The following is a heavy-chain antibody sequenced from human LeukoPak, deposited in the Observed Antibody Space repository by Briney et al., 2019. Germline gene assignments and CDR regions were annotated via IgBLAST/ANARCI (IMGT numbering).Heavy chain of an antibody. CDR2: IYYSGST. CDR3: ASLRLLLRYFDL. J-gene: IGHJ4*02. V-gene: IGHV4-39*01. CDR1: GGSISTSSYY. D-gene: IGHD3-9*01. Sequence: SETLSLTCTVSGGSISTSSYYWGWVRQPPGKGLEWIGSIYYSGSTYYNPSLKSRVTICVDTSKNQFSLKLSSVTAADTAVYYCASLRLLLRYFDLWGQGTLVTVSS.